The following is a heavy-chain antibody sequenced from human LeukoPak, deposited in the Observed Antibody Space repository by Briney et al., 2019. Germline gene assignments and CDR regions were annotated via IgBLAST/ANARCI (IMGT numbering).Heavy chain of an antibody. Sequence: ETLSLTCAVYGGSFSGYYWSWIRQPPGKGLEWIGEINHSGSTNYNPSLKSRVTISVDTSKNQFSLKLSSVTAADTAVYYCARGRYYDSSGYYPEDYFDYWGQGTLVTVSS. D-gene: IGHD3-22*01. CDR2: INHSGST. V-gene: IGHV4-34*01. CDR3: ARGRYYDSSGYYPEDYFDY. CDR1: GGSFSGYY. J-gene: IGHJ4*02.